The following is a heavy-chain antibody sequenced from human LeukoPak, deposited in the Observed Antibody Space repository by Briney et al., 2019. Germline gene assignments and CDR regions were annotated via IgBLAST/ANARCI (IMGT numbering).Heavy chain of an antibody. CDR3: ARHYRPVRGSPNWFDP. CDR1: GGSISSSSYY. Sequence: SETLSLTCTVSGGSISSSSYYWGWIRQPRGKGLEWIGSIYYSGSTYYNPSLKSRVTISVDTSKNQFSLKLSSVTAADTAVYYCARHYRPVRGSPNWFDPWGQGTLVTVSS. V-gene: IGHV4-39*01. CDR2: IYYSGST. J-gene: IGHJ5*02. D-gene: IGHD3-10*01.